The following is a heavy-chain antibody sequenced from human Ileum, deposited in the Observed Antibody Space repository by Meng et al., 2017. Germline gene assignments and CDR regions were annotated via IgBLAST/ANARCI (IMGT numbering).Heavy chain of an antibody. Sequence: QLQLQESGPGLVKPSETLSLMCTVSGGSISSSSHGCDWIRQPPGKGLEWIGSTCYSGNTYYNPSLKSRVSMSVDTSKKQISLKLNSVTAADTAVYYCARRTGEVDLLDYWGQGTLVTVSS. V-gene: IGHV4-39*01. CDR1: GGSISSSSHG. J-gene: IGHJ4*02. CDR2: TCYSGNT. CDR3: ARRTGEVDLLDY. D-gene: IGHD7-27*01.